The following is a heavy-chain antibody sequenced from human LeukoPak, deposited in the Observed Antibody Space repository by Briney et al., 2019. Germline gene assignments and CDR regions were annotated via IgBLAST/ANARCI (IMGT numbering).Heavy chain of an antibody. J-gene: IGHJ4*02. CDR2: ISWNSGSI. CDR1: GLTFDDYA. CDR3: AKDRRELRSYFDY. V-gene: IGHV3-9*01. D-gene: IGHD1-26*01. Sequence: GRSLRLSCAASGLTFDDYAMHWVRQAPGKGLEWVSGISWNSGSIGYADSVKGRFTISRDNAKNSLYLQMNSLRAEDTALYYCAKDRRELRSYFDYWGQGTLVTVSS.